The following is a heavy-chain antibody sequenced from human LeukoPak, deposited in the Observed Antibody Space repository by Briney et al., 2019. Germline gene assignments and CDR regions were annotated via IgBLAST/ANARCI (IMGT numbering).Heavy chain of an antibody. CDR1: GGSIGSSSYY. V-gene: IGHV4-39*01. J-gene: IGHJ3*02. CDR2: VYYSGST. Sequence: SETLSLTCTVSGGSIGSSSYYWGWIRQPPGKGLEWIGTVYYSGSTYYNPSLKSRVTISVDTSKNQFSLKLTSVTAADTAVYYCATHSRSGSGGSENAFEIWGQGTMVTVSS. CDR3: ATHSRSGSGGSENAFEI. D-gene: IGHD6-25*01.